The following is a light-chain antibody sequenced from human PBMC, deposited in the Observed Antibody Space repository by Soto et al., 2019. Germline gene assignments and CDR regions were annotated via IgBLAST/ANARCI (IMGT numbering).Light chain of an antibody. J-gene: IGKJ5*01. CDR2: GAS. CDR3: QQLFDSPIT. Sequence: DIQMTQSPSSLSASVGDRVTITCRASQGIRIDLGWFQQKPGKAPKRLIYGASSLQSGVPSRFSGRGSGTEFTLTITSLQPEDFATYYCQQLFDSPITFGQGTRLEIK. CDR1: QGIRID. V-gene: IGKV1-17*01.